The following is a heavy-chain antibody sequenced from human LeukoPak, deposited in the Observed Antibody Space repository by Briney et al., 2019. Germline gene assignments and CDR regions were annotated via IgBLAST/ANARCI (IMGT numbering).Heavy chain of an antibody. CDR1: GGSISSSSYY. D-gene: IGHD3-3*01. Sequence: SETLSLTCTVSGGSISSSSYYWGWIRQPPGKGLEWIGSIYYSGSTYYNPSLKSRVTISVDTSKNQFSLKLSSVTAADTAMYYCARFVRYYDFWSGLTPDYWGQGTLVTVSS. CDR2: IYYSGST. V-gene: IGHV4-39*01. J-gene: IGHJ4*02. CDR3: ARFVRYYDFWSGLTPDY.